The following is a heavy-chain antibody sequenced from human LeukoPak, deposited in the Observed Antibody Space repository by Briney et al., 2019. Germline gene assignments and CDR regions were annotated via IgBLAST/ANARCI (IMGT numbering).Heavy chain of an antibody. CDR2: IWYDGSNK. CDR3: ARDPFRSSGWYRRIFDY. Sequence: GGSLRLSCAASGFTFSSYGMHWVRQAPGKGLEWVAVIWYDGSNKYYADSVKGRFTISRDNSKNTLYLQMNSLRAEDTAVYYCARDPFRSSGWYRRIFDYWGQGTLVTVSS. CDR1: GFTFSSYG. J-gene: IGHJ4*02. D-gene: IGHD6-19*01. V-gene: IGHV3-33*01.